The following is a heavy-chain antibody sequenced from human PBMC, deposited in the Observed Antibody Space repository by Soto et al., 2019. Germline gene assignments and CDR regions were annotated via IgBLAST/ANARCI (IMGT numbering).Heavy chain of an antibody. V-gene: IGHV3-11*01. CDR3: ARVQYFEWHFDL. Sequence: QVQLVDSGGGLVKPGGSLRLSCAASGFSFSDFYMTWIRQAPGKGLEWISYISDSSRTIYYADSVKGRVTISRDNAKNSLSLQMNSLRAEDTAVYYCARVQYFEWHFDLWGRGTLVTVSS. D-gene: IGHD3-3*01. J-gene: IGHJ2*01. CDR2: ISDSSRTI. CDR1: GFSFSDFY.